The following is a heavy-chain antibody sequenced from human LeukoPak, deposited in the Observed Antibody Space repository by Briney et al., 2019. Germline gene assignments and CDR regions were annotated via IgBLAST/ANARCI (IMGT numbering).Heavy chain of an antibody. CDR2: IGIAGDT. Sequence: GGSLRLSCAASGFTFSSYDMHWVRQATGKGLEWVSTIGIAGDTYYAGSVEGRFTISRENAKNSLYLQMNSLREGDTAVYYCARGGLSTILWAFDIWGQGTMVTVSS. D-gene: IGHD2/OR15-2a*01. V-gene: IGHV3-13*04. CDR1: GFTFSSYD. J-gene: IGHJ3*02. CDR3: ARGGLSTILWAFDI.